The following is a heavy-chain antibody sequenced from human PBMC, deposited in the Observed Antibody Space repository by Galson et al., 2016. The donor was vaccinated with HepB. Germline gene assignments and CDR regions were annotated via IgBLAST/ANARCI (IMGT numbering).Heavy chain of an antibody. CDR1: GDSVSSNSVA. CDR3: ARDRNFKLTWIQLCKRGTGDGFDY. D-gene: IGHD5-18*01. V-gene: IGHV6-1*01. CDR2: TSYRSKWYN. Sequence: CAISGDSVSSNSVAWNWIRQSPSRGLEWLGRTSYRSKWYNDYAVYVKSRITINPDTSKNQFSLQLNSVTPEDTALYYCARDRNFKLTWIQLCKRGTGDGFDYWGQGTLVTVSS. J-gene: IGHJ4*02.